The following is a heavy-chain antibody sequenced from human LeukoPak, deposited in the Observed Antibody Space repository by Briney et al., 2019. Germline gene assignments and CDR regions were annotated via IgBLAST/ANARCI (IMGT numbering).Heavy chain of an antibody. CDR1: GFTFNNYA. V-gene: IGHV3-23*01. Sequence: PGGSLRLSCAASGFTFNNYAMNWVRQAPGQGLEWVSAISGSGGSTYYADSVKGRFTISRDNSKNTLYLQMNSLRAEDTAVYYCARRVVDFYYYYMDVWGKGTTVTVSS. CDR2: ISGSGGST. J-gene: IGHJ6*03. CDR3: ARRVVDFYYYYMDV. D-gene: IGHD2-21*01.